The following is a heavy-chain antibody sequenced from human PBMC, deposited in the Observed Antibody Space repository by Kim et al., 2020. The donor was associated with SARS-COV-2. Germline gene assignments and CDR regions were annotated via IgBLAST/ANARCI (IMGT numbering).Heavy chain of an antibody. CDR2: ISGSGGTT. V-gene: IGHV3-23*01. Sequence: GGSLRLSCAASGFTFSSYAMNWVRQAPGKGLEWVSTISGSGGTTFYTDSVKGRFTISRDTTENTLYLQMNSLRAEDTAIYYCAKDTYKSGRYDYYYGLDVWGQGTTVTVTS. CDR1: GFTFSSYA. J-gene: IGHJ6*02. CDR3: AKDTYKSGRYDYYYGLDV. D-gene: IGHD3-10*01.